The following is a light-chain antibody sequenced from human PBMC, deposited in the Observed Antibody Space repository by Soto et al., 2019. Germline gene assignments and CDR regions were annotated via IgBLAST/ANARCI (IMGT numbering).Light chain of an antibody. Sequence: EIVLTQSPATLSLSPGERATLSCRASQSVSSYLAWYQQKPGQAPRLLIYDASNRATGIPARFSGSGSGTDFTLTISSLEPEDFAVYYCQRRSIGLTFGGGTNVEIK. J-gene: IGKJ4*01. CDR1: QSVSSY. V-gene: IGKV3-11*01. CDR3: QRRSIGLT. CDR2: DAS.